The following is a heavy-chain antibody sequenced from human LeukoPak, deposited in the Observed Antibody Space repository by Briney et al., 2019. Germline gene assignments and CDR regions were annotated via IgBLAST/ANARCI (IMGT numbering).Heavy chain of an antibody. V-gene: IGHV3-30*18. CDR2: ISYDVSNK. CDR3: AKDLATWGSGWINDY. CDR1: GFTFSSYG. J-gene: IGHJ4*02. D-gene: IGHD6-19*01. Sequence: GGSLRLSCAASGFTFSSYGMHWVRQAPGKGLEWVAVISYDVSNKYYADSVKGRFTISRDNSKNTLYLQMNSLRAEDTAVYYCAKDLATWGSGWINDYWGQGTLVTVSS.